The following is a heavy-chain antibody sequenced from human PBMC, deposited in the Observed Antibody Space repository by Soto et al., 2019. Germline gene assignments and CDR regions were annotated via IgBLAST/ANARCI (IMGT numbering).Heavy chain of an antibody. CDR1: GFTVCSNY. CDR3: ARDMVRGLYPEYFQH. J-gene: IGHJ1*01. D-gene: IGHD3-10*01. V-gene: IGHV3-66*01. CDR2: IYSGGST. Sequence: PGGSLRICCAASGFTVCSNYMSWVRQAPGKGLEWVSVIYSGGSTYYADSVKGRFTISRDNSKNTLYLQMNSLRAEDTAVYYCARDMVRGLYPEYFQHWGQGTLVTVSS.